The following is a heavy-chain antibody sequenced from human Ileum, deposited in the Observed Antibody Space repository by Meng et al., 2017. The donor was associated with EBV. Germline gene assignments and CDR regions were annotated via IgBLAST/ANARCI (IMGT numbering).Heavy chain of an antibody. Sequence: VQLVQSGAEWKKPGASVKVSCKASGYTFTSYAMHWVRQAPGQRLEWMGWINAGNGNTKYSQKFQGRVTITRDTSASTAYMELSSLRSEDTAVYYCARDYDILTGYYNVMGWFDPWGQGTLVTVSS. CDR2: INAGNGNT. J-gene: IGHJ5*02. D-gene: IGHD3-9*01. CDR3: ARDYDILTGYYNVMGWFDP. CDR1: GYTFTSYA. V-gene: IGHV1-3*01.